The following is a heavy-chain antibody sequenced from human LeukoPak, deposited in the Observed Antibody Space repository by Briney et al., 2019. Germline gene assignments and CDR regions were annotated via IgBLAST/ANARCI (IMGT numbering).Heavy chain of an antibody. CDR2: IYHGETT. D-gene: IGHD1-1*01. CDR1: GYSITTGHY. J-gene: IGHJ4*02. Sequence: PSETLSLTCTVSGYSITTGHYWGWIRQPPGRGLEWIGSIYHGETTYYNPSLKTRLTIPFDTSKNQFSLKLSSVTAADTAVYYCASNWSDFDYWGQGILVTVSS. V-gene: IGHV4-38-2*02. CDR3: ASNWSDFDY.